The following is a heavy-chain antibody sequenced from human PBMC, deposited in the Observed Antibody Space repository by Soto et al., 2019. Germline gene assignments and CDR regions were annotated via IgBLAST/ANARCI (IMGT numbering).Heavy chain of an antibody. Sequence: SETLSLTCTVSGGSISSYYWSWIRQPPGKGLEWIGYIYYSGSTNYNPSLKSRVPISVDQSKNQFSLKLRSVTAADTAGYYCARVFNYDFWSGYHPPTNWFDPWGQGTLVTVSS. CDR2: IYYSGST. J-gene: IGHJ5*02. V-gene: IGHV4-59*01. CDR1: GGSISSYY. D-gene: IGHD3-3*01. CDR3: ARVFNYDFWSGYHPPTNWFDP.